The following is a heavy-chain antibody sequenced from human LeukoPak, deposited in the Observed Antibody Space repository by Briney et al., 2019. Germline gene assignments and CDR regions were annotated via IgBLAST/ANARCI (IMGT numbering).Heavy chain of an antibody. V-gene: IGHV4-34*01. CDR3: ARLRYSSGWRGGYYFDY. Sequence: SETLSLTCTVSGGSISSYYWSWIRQPPGKGLEWIGEINHSGSTNYNPSLKSRVTISVDTSKNQFSLKLSSVTAADTAVYYCARLRYSSGWRGGYYFDYWGQGTLVTVSS. CDR2: INHSGST. J-gene: IGHJ4*02. D-gene: IGHD6-19*01. CDR1: GGSISSYY.